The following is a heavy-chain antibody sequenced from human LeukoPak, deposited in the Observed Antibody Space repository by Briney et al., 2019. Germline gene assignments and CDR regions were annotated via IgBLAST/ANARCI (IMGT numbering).Heavy chain of an antibody. CDR3: ATGTYCGGDCHDAFDI. CDR2: FDPEDGET. J-gene: IGHJ3*02. Sequence: ASVKVSRKVSGYTLTELSMHWVRQAPGKGLEWMGGFDPEDGETIYAQKFQGRVTMTEDTSTDTAYMELSSLRSEDTAVCYCATGTYCGGDCHDAFDIWGQGTMVTVSS. CDR1: GYTLTELS. V-gene: IGHV1-24*01. D-gene: IGHD2-21*02.